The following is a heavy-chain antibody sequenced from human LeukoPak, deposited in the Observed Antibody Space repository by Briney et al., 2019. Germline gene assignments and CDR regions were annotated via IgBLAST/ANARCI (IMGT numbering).Heavy chain of an antibody. Sequence: SETLSLTCAVYGGSFSGYYWSWIRPPPGKGLEWIGEINHSGSTNYNPSLKSRATISVDTSKNQFSLKLSSVTAADTAVYYCARQANHWGQGTLVTVSS. CDR2: INHSGST. V-gene: IGHV4-34*01. J-gene: IGHJ4*02. CDR3: ARQANH. CDR1: GGSFSGYY.